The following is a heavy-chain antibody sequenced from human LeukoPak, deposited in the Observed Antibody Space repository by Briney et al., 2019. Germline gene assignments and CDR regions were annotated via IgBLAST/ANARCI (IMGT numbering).Heavy chain of an antibody. D-gene: IGHD5-12*01. CDR1: GFTFSDYY. J-gene: IGHJ5*02. CDR3: ARDASGSNNWFDP. V-gene: IGHV3-11*01. Sequence: GGSLRLSCAASGFTFSDYYMSWIRQAPGKGLEWVSSISSSGGTIYYADSVKGRFTISRDNAKNSLFLQMNSLRAEDTAVYYCARDASGSNNWFDPWGQGTLVTVSS. CDR2: ISSSGGTI.